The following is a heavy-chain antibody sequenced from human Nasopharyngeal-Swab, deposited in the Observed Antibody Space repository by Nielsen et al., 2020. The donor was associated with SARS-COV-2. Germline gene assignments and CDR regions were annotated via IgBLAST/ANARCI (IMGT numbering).Heavy chain of an antibody. CDR3: ASSHCSSTSCYHWFDP. CDR2: IIPILGIA. J-gene: IGHJ5*02. Sequence: WVRQAPGQGLEWMGGIIPILGIANYAQKFQGRVTITADKSTSTAYMELSSLRSEDTAVYYCASSHCSSTSCYHWFDPWDQGTLVTVSS. D-gene: IGHD2-2*01. V-gene: IGHV1-69*10.